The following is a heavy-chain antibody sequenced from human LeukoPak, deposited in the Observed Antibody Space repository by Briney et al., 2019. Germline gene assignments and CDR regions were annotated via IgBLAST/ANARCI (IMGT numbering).Heavy chain of an antibody. J-gene: IGHJ4*02. CDR1: GGSFDSKY. V-gene: IGHV3-11*01. CDR2: ISSSGSTI. Sequence: LSLTCSVSGGSFDSKYWSWIRQAPGKGLEWVSYISSSGSTIYYADSVKGRFTISRDNAKNSLYLQMNSLRAEDTAVYYCARSGVGGSYDWGQGTLVTVSS. D-gene: IGHD1-26*01. CDR3: ARSGVGGSYD.